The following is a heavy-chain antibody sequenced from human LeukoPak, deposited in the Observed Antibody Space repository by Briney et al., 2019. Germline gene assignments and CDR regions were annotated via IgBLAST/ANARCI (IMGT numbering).Heavy chain of an antibody. J-gene: IGHJ4*02. D-gene: IGHD2-15*01. Sequence: GGSLRLSCAASGFPFSCYAMSWVRQAPGKGLEFISAICGSGGITYYADSVKGRFTISRDNSKNTLYLQMNSLRAEDTAVYYCAKERGIVVVVAANEYWGQGTLVTVSS. CDR1: GFPFSCYA. CDR3: AKERGIVVVVAANEY. V-gene: IGHV3-23*01. CDR2: ICGSGGIT.